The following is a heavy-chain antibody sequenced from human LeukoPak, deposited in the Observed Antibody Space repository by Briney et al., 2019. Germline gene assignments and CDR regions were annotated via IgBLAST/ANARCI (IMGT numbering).Heavy chain of an antibody. CDR1: GGSVSSGDYY. Sequence: PSETLTLTCTVSGGSVSSGDYYWSWIRQPPGKGLEWIGYIYYSGSTYYNPSLKSRVTISVDTSKNQFSLKLSSVTAADTAVYYCAAGSATVTYDWGQGALVTVSS. CDR2: IYYSGST. V-gene: IGHV4-30-4*01. CDR3: AAGSATVTYD. J-gene: IGHJ4*02. D-gene: IGHD4-17*01.